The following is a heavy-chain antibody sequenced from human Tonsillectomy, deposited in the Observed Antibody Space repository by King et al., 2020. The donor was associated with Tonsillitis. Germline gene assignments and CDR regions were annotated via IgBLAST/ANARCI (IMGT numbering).Heavy chain of an antibody. CDR2: ISYDGSNK. CDR1: GFPFSSYC. J-gene: IGHJ6*02. CDR3: AKDLGRGYYYYGMDV. V-gene: IGHV3-30*18. Sequence: VQLVESGGGVVQPGRSLRLSRSASGFPFSSYCMPLVRQAPGKGLEWVAGISYDGSNKYYAGSVKGRFTISRYHSKNTLYLQMNRLRAEDTAVYYCAKDLGRGYYYYGMDVWGQGTTVTVSS. D-gene: IGHD3-10*01.